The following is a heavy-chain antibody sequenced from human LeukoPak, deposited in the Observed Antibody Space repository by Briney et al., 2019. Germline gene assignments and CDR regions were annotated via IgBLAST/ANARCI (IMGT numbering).Heavy chain of an antibody. CDR2: IIPILGIA. CDR1: GGTFSSYG. D-gene: IGHD3-22*01. J-gene: IGHJ3*02. CDR3: ARAGPHSYDSRGYSFASDAFDI. V-gene: IGHV1-69*04. Sequence: SVKVSCKASGGTFSSYGISWVRQAPGQGLEWMGRIIPILGIANYAQKFQGRVTITADKSTSTAYMELSSLRSEDTAVYYCARAGPHSYDSRGYSFASDAFDIWGQGTMVTVSS.